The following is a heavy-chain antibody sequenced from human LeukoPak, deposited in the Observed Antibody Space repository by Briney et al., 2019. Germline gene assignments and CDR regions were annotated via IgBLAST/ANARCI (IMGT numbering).Heavy chain of an antibody. CDR1: GSTFSSYT. Sequence: GGSLRLSCAASGSTFSSYTMNWVRQAPGKGLEWVSSISSSSSYIYYADSVEGRFTISRDNAKNSLYLQMNSLRAEDTAVYYCATVAPGSRWLFDAFDIWGQGTMVTVSS. CDR3: ATVAPGSRWLFDAFDI. D-gene: IGHD5-24*01. CDR2: ISSSSSYI. J-gene: IGHJ3*02. V-gene: IGHV3-21*01.